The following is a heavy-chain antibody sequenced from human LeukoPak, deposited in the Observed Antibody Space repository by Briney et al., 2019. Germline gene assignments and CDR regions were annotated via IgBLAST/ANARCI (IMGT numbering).Heavy chain of an antibody. CDR1: GGPFSGYY. D-gene: IGHD6-13*01. J-gene: IGHJ4*02. V-gene: IGHV4-34*01. CDR2: INHSGST. Sequence: SETLSLTCAVYGGPFSGYYWSWIRQPPGKGLEWIGEINHSGSTNYNPSLKSRVTISVDTSKNQFSLKLSSVTAADTAVYYCATIAAAGTSWGQGTLVTVSS. CDR3: ATIAAAGTS.